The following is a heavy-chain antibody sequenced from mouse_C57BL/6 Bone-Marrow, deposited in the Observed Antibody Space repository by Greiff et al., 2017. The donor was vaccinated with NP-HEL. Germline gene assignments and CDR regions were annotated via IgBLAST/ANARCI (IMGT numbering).Heavy chain of an antibody. CDR1: GFNIKDYY. V-gene: IGHV14-4*01. Sequence: EVQLQQSGAELVRPGASVKLSCTASGFNIKDYYMHWVKQRPEQGLEWIGWIDPENGDTEYASKFQGKATITADTSSNTAYLQLSSLTSEDTAVYYCTIYYGNYGYWGQGTTLTVSS. J-gene: IGHJ2*01. CDR2: IDPENGDT. CDR3: TIYYGNYGY. D-gene: IGHD2-1*01.